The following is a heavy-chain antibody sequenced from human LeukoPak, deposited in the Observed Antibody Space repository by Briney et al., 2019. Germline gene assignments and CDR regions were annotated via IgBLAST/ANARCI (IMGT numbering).Heavy chain of an antibody. V-gene: IGHV4-34*01. D-gene: IGHD3-10*01. CDR2: INHSGST. J-gene: IGHJ6*02. CDR3: ARARGPLWFGELLSCYYGMDV. CDR1: GGSFSGYY. Sequence: SETLSLTCAVYGGSFSGYYWSWIRQPPGKGLEWIGEINHSGSTNYNPSLKSRVTISVDTSKNQFSLKLSSVTAADTAVYYCARARGPLWFGELLSCYYGMDVWGQGTTVTVSS.